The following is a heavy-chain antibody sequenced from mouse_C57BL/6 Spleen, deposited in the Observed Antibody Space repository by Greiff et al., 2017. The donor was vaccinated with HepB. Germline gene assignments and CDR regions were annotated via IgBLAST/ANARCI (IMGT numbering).Heavy chain of an antibody. D-gene: IGHD1-1*01. J-gene: IGHJ4*01. CDR3: ARWHYGSSYEGYYAMDY. CDR2: IYPGDGDT. V-gene: IGHV1-80*01. Sequence: QVQLQQSGAELVKPGASVKISCKASGYAFSSYWMNWVKQRPGKGLEWIGQIYPGDGDTNYNGKFKGKATLTADKSSSTAYMQLSSLTSEDSAVYFCARWHYGSSYEGYYAMDYWGQGTSVTVSS. CDR1: GYAFSSYW.